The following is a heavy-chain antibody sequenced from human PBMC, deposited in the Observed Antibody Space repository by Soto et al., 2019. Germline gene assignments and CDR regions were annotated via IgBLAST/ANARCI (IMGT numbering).Heavy chain of an antibody. D-gene: IGHD1-26*01. Sequence: GGSLRLSCAASGFTFSSYWMSWVRQAPGKGLEWVANIKQDGSEKYYVDSVKGRFTISRDNAKNSLYLQMNSLRAEDTAVYYCARDLAANLVGAPRIYGAFDIWGQGTMVTVSS. CDR3: ARDLAANLVGAPRIYGAFDI. CDR1: GFTFSSYW. V-gene: IGHV3-7*01. J-gene: IGHJ3*02. CDR2: IKQDGSEK.